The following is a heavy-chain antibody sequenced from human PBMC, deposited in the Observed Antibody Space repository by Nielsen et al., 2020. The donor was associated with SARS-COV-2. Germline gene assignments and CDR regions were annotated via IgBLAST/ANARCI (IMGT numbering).Heavy chain of an antibody. CDR1: GYTFTSYA. CDR2: INAGNGNT. V-gene: IGHV1-3*01. D-gene: IGHD3-22*01. J-gene: IGHJ4*02. Sequence: ASVKVSCKASGYTFTSYAMHWVRQAPGQRLEWMGWINAGNGNTKYSQKLQGRVTMTTDTSSSTAYMELRSLRSDDTAVYYCARSGGHYDSSGYPLDYWGQGTLVTVSS. CDR3: ARSGGHYDSSGYPLDY.